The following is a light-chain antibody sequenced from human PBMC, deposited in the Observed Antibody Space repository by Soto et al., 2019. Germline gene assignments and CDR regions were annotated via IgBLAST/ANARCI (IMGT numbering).Light chain of an antibody. J-gene: IGKJ4*01. CDR3: QQHAHWPLT. CDR2: EAS. CDR1: QSVGNN. V-gene: IGKV3-11*01. Sequence: EIVLTQSPATLFLSPGERATRSCRASQSVGNNLAWYQQKPGQAPGLLIYEASTRATGIPARFSGSGSGTDFTLTISSLEPEDFAVYYCQQHAHWPLTFGGGTKVDI.